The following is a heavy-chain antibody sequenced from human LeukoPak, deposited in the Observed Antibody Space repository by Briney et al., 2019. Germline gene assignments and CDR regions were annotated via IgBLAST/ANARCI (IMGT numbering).Heavy chain of an antibody. Sequence: PGGSLRLSCAAAGFTFSNYAMTWVRQAPGKGLEWVAGISGSGGTTNHADSVQGRFTVPRDNSKNTLYLQMNSLRAEDTAVYYCAKDREYSISCFDYWGQGTLVTVSS. J-gene: IGHJ4*02. CDR3: AKDREYSISCFDY. V-gene: IGHV3-23*01. CDR1: GFTFSNYA. CDR2: ISGSGGTT. D-gene: IGHD5/OR15-5a*01.